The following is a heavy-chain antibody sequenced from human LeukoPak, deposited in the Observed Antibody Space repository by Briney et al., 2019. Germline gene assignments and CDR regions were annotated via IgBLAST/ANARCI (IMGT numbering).Heavy chain of an antibody. CDR2: INTDGSTT. V-gene: IGHV3-74*03. CDR3: ARGQYYGLDV. J-gene: IGHJ6*02. Sequence: GSLKPFLGAPRFPFRNLGIHLVRQIPGKGLGWVSRINTDGSTTTYADSVKGRFTISRDNAKNTLYLQMNSLRAEDTAVYYCARGQYYGLDVWGQGTTVTVSS. CDR1: RFPFRNLG.